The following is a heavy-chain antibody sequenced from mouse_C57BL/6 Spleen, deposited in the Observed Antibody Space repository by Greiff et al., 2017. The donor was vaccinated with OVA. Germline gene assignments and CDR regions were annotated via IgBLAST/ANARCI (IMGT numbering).Heavy chain of an antibody. CDR1: GYSFTSYD. Sequence: QVQLQQSGPELVTPGASVKLSCKASGYSFTSYDINWVQQRPGQGLEWIGWIYPRDGSTKYNEKFKSRATLTVYTSSKTAYMELHNLTTEDSAVYFRGRRGDGGFAYRGQGTRVTIS. V-gene: IGHV1-85*01. CDR3: GRRGDGGFAY. J-gene: IGHJ3*01. CDR2: IYPRDGST. D-gene: IGHD1-1*01.